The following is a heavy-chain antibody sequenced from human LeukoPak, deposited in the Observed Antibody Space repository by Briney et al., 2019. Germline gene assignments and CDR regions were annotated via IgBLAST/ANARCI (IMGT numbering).Heavy chain of an antibody. D-gene: IGHD6-13*01. CDR3: AKARAAGIYVGPKFDY. Sequence: PGGSLRLSCAASXFTFSSYAMSWVRQAPGKGLEWVSAIRGSGNSTYYSDSVKGRFTISRDNSKNTLYLQMNSLRAEDTAVYYCAKARAAGIYVGPKFDYWGQGTLVTVSS. J-gene: IGHJ4*02. V-gene: IGHV3-23*01. CDR2: IRGSGNST. CDR1: XFTFSSYA.